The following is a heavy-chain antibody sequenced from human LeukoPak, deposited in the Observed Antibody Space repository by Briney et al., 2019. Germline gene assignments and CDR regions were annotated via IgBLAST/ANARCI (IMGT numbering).Heavy chain of an antibody. CDR2: IYYSGST. V-gene: IGHV4-39*07. CDR3: ARDGPITGTRWFDP. J-gene: IGHJ5*02. D-gene: IGHD1-20*01. CDR1: GGSISSSSYY. Sequence: NSSETLSLTCTVSGGSISSSSYYWGWIRQPPRKGLEWIGSIYYSGSTYYNPSLKSRVTISVDTSKNQFSLKLSSVTAADTAVYYCARDGPITGTRWFDPWGQGTLVTVSS.